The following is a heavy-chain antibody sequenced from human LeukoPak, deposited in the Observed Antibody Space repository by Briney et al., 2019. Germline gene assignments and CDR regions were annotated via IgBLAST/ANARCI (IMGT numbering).Heavy chain of an antibody. D-gene: IGHD7-27*01. Sequence: GGSLRLSCVASGFTFNSYSMNWVRQAPGKGLEWVSYIISSTSRIYYADSVKGRFTISRDIARRSLFLQMNSLTDEDTAVYYCARDIHWAFDYWGQGTLVTVSS. V-gene: IGHV3-48*02. CDR1: GFTFNSYS. CDR3: ARDIHWAFDY. J-gene: IGHJ4*02. CDR2: IISSTSRI.